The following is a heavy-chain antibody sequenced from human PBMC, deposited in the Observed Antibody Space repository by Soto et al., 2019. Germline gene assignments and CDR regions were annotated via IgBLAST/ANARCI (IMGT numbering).Heavy chain of an antibody. CDR2: INPNSGDT. CDR1: GYIFTGYH. D-gene: IGHD3-9*01. CDR3: ARDARGTRGFDEMDI. V-gene: IGHV1-2*02. Sequence: GASVKVSCKASGYIFTGYHIHWVRQAPGRGFEWMGWINPNSGDTEYAQNFQGRVTMTRDTSFNLVYMEMSGLMSDDTAVYYCARDARGTRGFDEMDIWGQGTTVTVSS. J-gene: IGHJ6*02.